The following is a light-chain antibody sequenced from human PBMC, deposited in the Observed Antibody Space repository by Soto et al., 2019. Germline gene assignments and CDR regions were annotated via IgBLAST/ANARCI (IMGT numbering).Light chain of an antibody. Sequence: QSALTQPASVSGSPGQSITISCTGTSSDVGGYNYVSWYQQHPGKAPKFMTYDVSNRPSGVSNRFSGSKSGNTASLTISGLQAEDEADYYCSSYIASTTRQTVFGTGT. CDR3: SSYIASTTRQTV. CDR1: SSDVGGYNY. J-gene: IGLJ1*01. V-gene: IGLV2-14*01. CDR2: DVS.